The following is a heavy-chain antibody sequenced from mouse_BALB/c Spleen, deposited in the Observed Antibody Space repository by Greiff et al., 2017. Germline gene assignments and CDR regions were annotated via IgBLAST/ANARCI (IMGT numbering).Heavy chain of an antibody. V-gene: IGHV14-3*02. J-gene: IGHJ4*01. Sequence: LQQSGAELVKPGASVKLSCTASGFNIKDTYMHWVKQRPEQGLEWIGRIDPANGNTKYDPKFQGKATITADTSSNTAYLQLSSLTSEDTAVYYCAAYYGNYGDAMDYWGQGTSVTVSS. CDR2: IDPANGNT. CDR3: AAYYGNYGDAMDY. D-gene: IGHD2-10*01. CDR1: GFNIKDTY.